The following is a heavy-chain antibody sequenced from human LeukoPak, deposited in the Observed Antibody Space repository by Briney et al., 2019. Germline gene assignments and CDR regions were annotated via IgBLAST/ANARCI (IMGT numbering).Heavy chain of an antibody. J-gene: IGHJ4*02. D-gene: IGHD3-22*01. Sequence: PGGSLRLSCAASGFTFSSYGIHWVRQAPGKGLEWVAFIRYDGSNKYYADSVKGRFTISRDNSKNTLYLQMNSLRAEDTAVYYCAKNREYYYDSTEFDYWGQGTLVTVSS. CDR1: GFTFSSYG. V-gene: IGHV3-30*02. CDR3: AKNREYYYDSTEFDY. CDR2: IRYDGSNK.